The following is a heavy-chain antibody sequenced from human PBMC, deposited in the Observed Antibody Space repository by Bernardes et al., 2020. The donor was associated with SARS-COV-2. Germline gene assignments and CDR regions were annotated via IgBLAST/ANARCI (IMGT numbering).Heavy chain of an antibody. CDR2: IKQDGSEK. D-gene: IGHD2-8*02. V-gene: IGHV3-7*03. J-gene: IGHJ4*02. Sequence: GGSLRLSCAASGFTFSNYWINWVRQAPGKGLEWVANIKQDGSEKYYVDSVKGRFTISRDNAKNSLYLQMDSLRAEDTAVYYCARDAGGGVVFYYFDFWGQGTLVTVSS. CDR1: GFTFSNYW. CDR3: ARDAGGGVVFYYFDF.